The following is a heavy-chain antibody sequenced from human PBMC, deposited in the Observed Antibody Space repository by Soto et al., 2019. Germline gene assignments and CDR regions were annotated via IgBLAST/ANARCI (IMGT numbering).Heavy chain of an antibody. CDR1: GGSISSGGYY. D-gene: IGHD3-10*01. J-gene: IGHJ4*02. CDR2: IYYSGST. CDR3: ARGRYYGSGSYYNEFDY. Sequence: SETLSLTCTVSGGSISSGGYYWSWIRQHPGKGLEWIGYIYYSGSTYYNPSLKSRVTISVDTSKNQFSLKLSSVTAADTAVYYCARGRYYGSGSYYNEFDYWGQGALVTVSS. V-gene: IGHV4-31*03.